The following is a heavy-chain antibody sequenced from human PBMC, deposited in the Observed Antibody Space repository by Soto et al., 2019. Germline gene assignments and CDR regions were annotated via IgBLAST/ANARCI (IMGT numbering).Heavy chain of an antibody. CDR3: ASDLVGASDSYGLDV. V-gene: IGHV3-33*01. D-gene: IGHD1-26*01. CDR2: MWHDGNNK. Sequence: GGALRLSCGASGVTFSNYGIHCFRHSPFKWREWVAIMWHDGNNKYYADSVRGRFIISRDNSKNRLYLQMNSLRAEDTAVYYCASDLVGASDSYGLDVWGQGTPVTVSS. J-gene: IGHJ6*02. CDR1: GVTFSNYG.